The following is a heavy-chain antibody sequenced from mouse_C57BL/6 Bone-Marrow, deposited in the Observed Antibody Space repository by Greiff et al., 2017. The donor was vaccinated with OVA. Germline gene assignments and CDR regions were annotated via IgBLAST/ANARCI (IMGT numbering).Heavy chain of an antibody. D-gene: IGHD1-1*01. CDR1: GFTFNTYA. Sequence: EVKLLESGGGLVQPKGSLKLSCAASGFTFNTYAMHWVRQAPGKGLEWVARIRSKSSNYATYYADSVKDRFTISRDDSQSMLYLQMNNLKTEDTAMYYCVRDRGYYGSSLYYYAMDYWGQGTSVTVSS. CDR3: VRDRGYYGSSLYYYAMDY. J-gene: IGHJ4*01. CDR2: IRSKSSNYAT. V-gene: IGHV10-3*01.